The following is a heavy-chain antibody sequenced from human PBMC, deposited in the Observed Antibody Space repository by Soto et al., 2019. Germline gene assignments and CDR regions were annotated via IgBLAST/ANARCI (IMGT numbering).Heavy chain of an antibody. J-gene: IGHJ4*02. CDR2: MYYGGST. V-gene: IGHV4-59*01. Sequence: SETLSLTCTVSGGSIRTYYWNWIRQPPGKGLEWIGYMYYGGSTNYNPSLKSRVTVSGDTSKNDFSLKLTSVTAADTAVYYCAREGRIPPTPLPFDYWGQGTLVTVSS. CDR3: AREGRIPPTPLPFDY. CDR1: GGSIRTYY.